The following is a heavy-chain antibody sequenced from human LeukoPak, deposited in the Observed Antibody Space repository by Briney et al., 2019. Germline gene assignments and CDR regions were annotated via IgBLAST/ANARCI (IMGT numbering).Heavy chain of an antibody. V-gene: IGHV3-23*01. D-gene: IGHD6-13*01. CDR1: GFTFSSYA. Sequence: GGSLRLSCAASGFTFSSYAMSWVRQPPGKGLEWVSAISGSGGSTYYADSVKGRFTISRDNSKNTLYLQMNSLRAEDTAVYYCAKDAPLYSSSWYGFSSNWFDPWGQGTLVTVSS. J-gene: IGHJ5*02. CDR2: ISGSGGST. CDR3: AKDAPLYSSSWYGFSSNWFDP.